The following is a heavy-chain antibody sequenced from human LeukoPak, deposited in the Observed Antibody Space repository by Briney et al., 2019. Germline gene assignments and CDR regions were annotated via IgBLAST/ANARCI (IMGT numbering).Heavy chain of an antibody. Sequence: PSETLSLTCTVSGGSISSSSYYWGWIRQPPREGLEWIGSIYYTGSTYYSPSLKGRVTISADTSKNEFSLKLSSVTAADTAVYYCTSEISSASNYWGQGTLVTVSS. V-gene: IGHV4-39*01. D-gene: IGHD6-6*01. J-gene: IGHJ4*02. CDR2: IYYTGST. CDR1: GGSISSSSYY. CDR3: TSEISSASNY.